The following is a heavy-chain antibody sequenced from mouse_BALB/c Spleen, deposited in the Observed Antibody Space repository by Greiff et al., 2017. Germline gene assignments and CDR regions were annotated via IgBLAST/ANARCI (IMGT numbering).Heavy chain of an antibody. Sequence: LQQPGSELVRPGASVKLSCKASGYTFTSYWMHWVKQRPGQGLEWIGNNYPGSGSTNYDEKFKSKATLTVDTSSSTAYMQLSSLTSEDSAVYYCTSFYGSSSWFAYWGQGTLVTVSA. D-gene: IGHD1-1*01. J-gene: IGHJ3*01. CDR3: TSFYGSSSWFAY. CDR1: GYTFTSYW. V-gene: IGHV1S22*01. CDR2: NYPGSGST.